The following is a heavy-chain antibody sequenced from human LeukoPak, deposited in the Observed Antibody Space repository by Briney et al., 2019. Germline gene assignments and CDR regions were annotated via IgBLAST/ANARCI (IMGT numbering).Heavy chain of an antibody. D-gene: IGHD3-10*02. Sequence: GGSLRLSCAASGFTFSTYSMSWVRQAPGKGLEWVSYIINSGTTIYYADSVRGRFTISRDNAKQSLYLQMNSLRAEDTAVYYCAELGITMIGGVWGKGTTVTISS. CDR2: IINSGTTI. V-gene: IGHV3-48*04. CDR1: GFTFSTYS. J-gene: IGHJ6*04. CDR3: AELGITMIGGV.